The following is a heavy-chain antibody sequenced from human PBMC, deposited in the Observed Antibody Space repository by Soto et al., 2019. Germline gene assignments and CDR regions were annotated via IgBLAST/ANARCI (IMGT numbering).Heavy chain of an antibody. D-gene: IGHD3-9*01. CDR3: ARGGDILTGYYTTARWFDP. V-gene: IGHV4-30-2*01. CDR2: IYHSGST. J-gene: IGHJ5*02. Sequence: QLQLQESGSGLVKPSQTLSLTCAVSGGSISSGGYSWSWIRQPPGKGLEWIGYIYHSGSTYYNPSLKMRVTISVDRSKNQFSLKLSSVTAADTAVYYCARGGDILTGYYTTARWFDPWGQGTLVTVSS. CDR1: GGSISSGGYS.